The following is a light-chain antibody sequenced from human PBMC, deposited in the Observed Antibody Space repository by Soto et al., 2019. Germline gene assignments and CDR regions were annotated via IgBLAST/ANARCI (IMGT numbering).Light chain of an antibody. J-gene: IGKJ1*01. CDR2: GAS. Sequence: EIVMTQPPATLSVSPGERATLSCRASQDISTNLAWYQQKPGQAPRLLIYGASTRATGIPARFSGSGSGTELTLTISSLQSEDFAVYYCQQYDNWLRTFGQGTKVEIK. CDR3: QQYDNWLRT. V-gene: IGKV3-15*01. CDR1: QDISTN.